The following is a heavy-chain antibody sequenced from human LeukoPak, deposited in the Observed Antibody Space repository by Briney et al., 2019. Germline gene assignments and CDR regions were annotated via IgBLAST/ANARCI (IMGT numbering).Heavy chain of an antibody. Sequence: PGGSLRLSCAASGFTFSSYAMYWVRQAPGKGLEGVAVISYDGSNKNYADSVKGRFTISRDNSKNTVYLQMNSLRAEDTAVYYCARVPVLLWFGESYFDYWGQGTLVTVSS. CDR3: ARVPVLLWFGESYFDY. CDR1: GFTFSSYA. CDR2: ISYDGSNK. V-gene: IGHV3-30-3*01. J-gene: IGHJ4*02. D-gene: IGHD3-10*01.